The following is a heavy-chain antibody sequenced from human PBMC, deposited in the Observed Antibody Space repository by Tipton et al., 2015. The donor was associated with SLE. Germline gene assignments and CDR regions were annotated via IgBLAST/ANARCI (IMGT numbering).Heavy chain of an antibody. J-gene: IGHJ3*02. Sequence: GSLRLSCAASGFTFSSYWMHWVRQAPGKGLVWVSRINSDGSSTSYADSVKGRFTISRDNAKNSLYLQMNSLRAEDTAVYYCARVDEHDAFDIWGQGTMVTVSS. CDR2: INSDGSST. CDR3: ARVDEHDAFDI. V-gene: IGHV3-74*01. D-gene: IGHD1/OR15-1a*01. CDR1: GFTFSSYW.